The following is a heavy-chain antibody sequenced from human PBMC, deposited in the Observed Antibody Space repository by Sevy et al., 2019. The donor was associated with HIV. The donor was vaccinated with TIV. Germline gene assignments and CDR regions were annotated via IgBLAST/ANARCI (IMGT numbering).Heavy chain of an antibody. CDR1: GGSISAYY. Sequence: SETLSLTCTVSGGSISAYYWSWIRQPPGKALEYIGFIYYTGSTYYNPSLKNRVTISVDTSKNQFSLNLSSVTAADTAVSYCTRSPPVRSGDDSLNWFDPWGQGTVVTVSS. CDR2: IYYTGST. CDR3: TRSPPVRSGDDSLNWFDP. J-gene: IGHJ5*02. D-gene: IGHD5-12*01. V-gene: IGHV4-59*01.